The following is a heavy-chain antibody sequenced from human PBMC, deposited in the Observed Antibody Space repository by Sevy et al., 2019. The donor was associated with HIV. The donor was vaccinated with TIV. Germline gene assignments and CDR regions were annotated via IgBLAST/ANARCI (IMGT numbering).Heavy chain of an antibody. CDR3: AKGKYHVDY. V-gene: IGHV3-30*18. J-gene: IGHJ4*01. CDR1: GFTFSRFG. CDR2: ISSDGN. Sequence: GGSLRLSCAASGFTFSRFGMNWVRQAPGKGLEWVARISSDGNDYAESVKGRFTISRDNSKNTLHLQMNSLKTEDTAIYYCAKGKYHVDYWGNGTLVTVSS.